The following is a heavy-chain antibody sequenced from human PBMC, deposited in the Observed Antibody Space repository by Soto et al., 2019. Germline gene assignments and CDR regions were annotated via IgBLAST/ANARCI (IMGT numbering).Heavy chain of an antibody. CDR1: GFTFSSYG. V-gene: IGHV3-30*18. CDR3: AKAHYDSSGYNWFDP. D-gene: IGHD3-22*01. J-gene: IGHJ5*02. CDR2: ISSDGSNK. Sequence: QVQLVESGGGVVQPGRSLRLSCAASGFTFSSYGMHWVRQAPGKGLEWVAVISSDGSNKYYADSMKGRFTISRDNSKNTLYLQMSSLRAEDTAVYYCAKAHYDSSGYNWFDPWGLGTLVTVSS.